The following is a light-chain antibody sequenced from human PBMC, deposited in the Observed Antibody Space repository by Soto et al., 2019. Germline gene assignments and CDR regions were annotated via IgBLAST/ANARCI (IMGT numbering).Light chain of an antibody. CDR1: QSVSSY. J-gene: IGKJ4*01. CDR3: QHRINWPLT. CDR2: DAS. Sequence: EIVLTQSPATLSLYPGERATLSCRASQSVSSYLAWYQQKPGQAPRLLIYDASNRATGIPARFSGSGSGTDFTLTISNLEPEDFAVYYCQHRINWPLTFGGGTKVEIK. V-gene: IGKV3-11*01.